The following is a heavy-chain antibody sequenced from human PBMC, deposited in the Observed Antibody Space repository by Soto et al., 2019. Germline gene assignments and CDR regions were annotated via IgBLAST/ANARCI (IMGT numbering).Heavy chain of an antibody. CDR1: GFTFSSYW. V-gene: IGHV3-7*01. Sequence: PGGSLRLSCAASGFTFSSYWMSWVRQAPGKGLEWVANIKQDGSEKYYVDSVKGRFTISRDNAKSSLYLQMNSLRAEDTAVYYCARDPNIVATMGSIYYYYGMDVWGQGTTVTVSS. CDR2: IKQDGSEK. D-gene: IGHD5-12*01. J-gene: IGHJ6*02. CDR3: ARDPNIVATMGSIYYYYGMDV.